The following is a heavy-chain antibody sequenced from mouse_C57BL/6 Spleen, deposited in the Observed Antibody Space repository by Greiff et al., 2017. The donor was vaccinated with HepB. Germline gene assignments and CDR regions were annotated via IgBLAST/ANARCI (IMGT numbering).Heavy chain of an antibody. Sequence: VQLVESGPGLVQPSQSLSITCTVSGFSLTSYGVHWVRQSPGKGLEWLGVIWRGGSTDYNAAFMSRLSITKDNSKSQVFFKMNSLQADDTAIYYCAKTPAITTVVGYYYAMDYWGQGTSVTVSS. CDR2: IWRGGST. J-gene: IGHJ4*01. CDR1: GFSLTSYG. CDR3: AKTPAITTVVGYYYAMDY. D-gene: IGHD1-1*01. V-gene: IGHV2-5*01.